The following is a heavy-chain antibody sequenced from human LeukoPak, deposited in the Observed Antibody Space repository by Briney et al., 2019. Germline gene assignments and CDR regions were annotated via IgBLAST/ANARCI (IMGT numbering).Heavy chain of an antibody. D-gene: IGHD3-10*01. Sequence: ASVKVSCKASGYTFTSYYMHWVRQAPGQGLEWMGIINPSGGSTSYAQKFQGRVTMTRDTSTSTVYMELSSLRSEDMAVYYCARGAPSYYYGSGSYYRRGYFDYWGQGTLVTVSS. CDR3: ARGAPSYYYGSGSYYRRGYFDY. V-gene: IGHV1-46*01. CDR2: INPSGGST. CDR1: GYTFTSYY. J-gene: IGHJ4*02.